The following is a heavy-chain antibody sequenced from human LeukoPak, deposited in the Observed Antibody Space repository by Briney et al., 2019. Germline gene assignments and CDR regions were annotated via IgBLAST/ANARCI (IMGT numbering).Heavy chain of an antibody. CDR1: GFTFNTYT. V-gene: IGHV3-30*01. D-gene: IGHD2-15*01. Sequence: PGGSLRLSCAASGFTFNTYTMHWVRQAPGKGLEWVAVISYDGRDKYYADSVKGRFTISRDNSKNTLYLQMNSLRAEDTAVYYCARDYRCCSGGSCYLNYWGQGTLVTVS. J-gene: IGHJ4*02. CDR2: ISYDGRDK. CDR3: ARDYRCCSGGSCYLNY.